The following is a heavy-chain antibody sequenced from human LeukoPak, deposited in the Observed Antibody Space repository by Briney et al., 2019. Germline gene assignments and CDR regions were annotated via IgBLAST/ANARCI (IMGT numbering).Heavy chain of an antibody. J-gene: IGHJ4*02. V-gene: IGHV3-23*01. CDR1: GFTFSSYW. D-gene: IGHD3-22*01. Sequence: GGSLRLSCAASGFTFSSYWMSWVRQAPGKGLEWVSGISGSGDNTYYADSVKGRFTISRDNSKNTLYVQVNSLGTEDTAAYYCAKGSYYDSSGTFYFDYWGQGTLVTVSS. CDR2: ISGSGDNT. CDR3: AKGSYYDSSGTFYFDY.